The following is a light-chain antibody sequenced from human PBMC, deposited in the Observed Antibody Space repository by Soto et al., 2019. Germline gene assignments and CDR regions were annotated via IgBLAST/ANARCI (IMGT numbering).Light chain of an antibody. Sequence: EIVMTQSPATLSVSPGERATLSCRASQSVSSNLAGYQQKLGQAPRLLIYGASTRAIGIPARFSGSGSGTEFIHTISSLQSEDFAVYYCQQYENCSLTFGGGTKVEIK. CDR1: QSVSSN. V-gene: IGKV3-15*01. CDR2: GAS. CDR3: QQYENCSLT. J-gene: IGKJ4*01.